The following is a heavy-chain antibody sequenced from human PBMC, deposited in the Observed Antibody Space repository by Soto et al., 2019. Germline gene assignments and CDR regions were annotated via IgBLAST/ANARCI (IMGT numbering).Heavy chain of an antibody. CDR2: IYWDDDK. D-gene: IGHD6-13*01. CDR3: AHSRVKYSSSFLDY. Sequence: QITLKESGPTLVKPTQTLTLTCTFSGFSLSTSGVGVGWIRQPPGQALEWLALIYWDDDKRYSPSLKSRLTITKDTSKNQVVLTMTNMDPVDTATYYCAHSRVKYSSSFLDYWGQGTLVTVSS. V-gene: IGHV2-5*02. CDR1: GFSLSTSGVG. J-gene: IGHJ4*02.